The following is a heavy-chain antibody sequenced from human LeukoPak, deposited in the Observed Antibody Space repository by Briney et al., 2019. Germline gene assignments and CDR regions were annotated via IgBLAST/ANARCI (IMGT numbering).Heavy chain of an antibody. CDR2: IYYSGST. CDR3: ARGYCSSTRCSTGFDP. Sequence: PSQARSLTCTVSGGSISSSSYYWGWLRQPPWKGLEWIGSIYYSGSTYYNPCLKSRVTITVHRSKNQFSLKLGSVTAAETAVYYCARGYCSSTRCSTGFDPWGQGPLVPVSS. CDR1: GGSISSSSYY. J-gene: IGHJ5*02. V-gene: IGHV4-39*07. D-gene: IGHD2-2*02.